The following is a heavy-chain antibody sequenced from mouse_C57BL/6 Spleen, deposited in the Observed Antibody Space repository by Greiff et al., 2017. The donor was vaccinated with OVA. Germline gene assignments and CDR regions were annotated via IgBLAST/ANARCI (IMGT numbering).Heavy chain of an antibody. D-gene: IGHD2-2*01. CDR2: IHPTSGST. CDR1: GYTFTSYW. Sequence: QVQLQQPGAELVKPGASVKLSCKASGYTFTSYWMPWVKQRPGQGLEWIGMIHPTSGSTNYNEKFKSKATLTVDKSSSTAYMQLSSLTSEDSAVYYCARSIYYGYDNYAMDYWGQGTSVTVSS. J-gene: IGHJ4*01. CDR3: ARSIYYGYDNYAMDY. V-gene: IGHV1-64*01.